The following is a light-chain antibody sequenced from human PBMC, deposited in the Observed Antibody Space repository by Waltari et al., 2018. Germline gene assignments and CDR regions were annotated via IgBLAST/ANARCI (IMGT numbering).Light chain of an antibody. CDR2: EVT. CDR1: NSDVGIYNL. V-gene: IGLV2-23*02. CDR3: CSYAGSWIWV. Sequence: QATLTPPASVSGSPGPSITIACTGSNSDVGIYNLVSWYQKHPGKAPKLIIDEVTNRPSGISDRFSGFKTGNTASLTISGLQAEDEADYYCCSYAGSWIWVFGGGTELTVL. J-gene: IGLJ3*02.